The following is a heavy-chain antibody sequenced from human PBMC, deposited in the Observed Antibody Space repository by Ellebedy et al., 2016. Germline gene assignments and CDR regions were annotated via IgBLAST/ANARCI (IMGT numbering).Heavy chain of an antibody. D-gene: IGHD7-27*01. CDR2: IFSDGNT. Sequence: GGSLRLSCAASGFTVSTNYMKWVRQAPGKGLEWVSAIFSDGNTYYADSVTGRFTISRDNAKNTLYLQLNSLTAEDTAVYYCVRSTGVLSFWGRGTLVTVSS. CDR3: VRSTGVLSF. CDR1: GFTVSTNY. J-gene: IGHJ4*02. V-gene: IGHV3-53*01.